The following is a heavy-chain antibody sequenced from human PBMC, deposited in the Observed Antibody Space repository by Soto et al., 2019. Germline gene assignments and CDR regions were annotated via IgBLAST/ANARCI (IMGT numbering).Heavy chain of an antibody. Sequence: APVKRYCKXSGYTFTVVYMNWVRQAPGQGLEWMGWVNPNTGVTKYAQKFQGRVNMTRDTSINTAYMELSGLTSDDTAVYYCTTLRLDPWGQGTLVTVSS. D-gene: IGHD3-9*01. CDR2: VNPNTGVT. J-gene: IGHJ5*02. CDR3: TTLRLDP. CDR1: GYTFTVVY. V-gene: IGHV1-2*02.